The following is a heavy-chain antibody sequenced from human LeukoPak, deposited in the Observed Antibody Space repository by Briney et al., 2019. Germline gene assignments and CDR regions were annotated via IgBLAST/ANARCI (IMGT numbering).Heavy chain of an antibody. D-gene: IGHD3-10*01. Sequence: GGSLRLSCAVSGFTFSDYYMSWIRQAPGKGLEWVSYISSGGSTISHADSVKGRFTISRDNAENSLYLQMNSLRAEDTAVYYCAREPYYYGSGSHMGNWFDPWGQGTLVTVSS. CDR2: ISSGGSTI. CDR3: AREPYYYGSGSHMGNWFDP. CDR1: GFTFSDYY. V-gene: IGHV3-11*04. J-gene: IGHJ5*02.